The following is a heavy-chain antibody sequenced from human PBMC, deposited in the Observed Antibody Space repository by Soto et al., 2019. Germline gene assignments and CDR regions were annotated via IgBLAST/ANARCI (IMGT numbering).Heavy chain of an antibody. Sequence: SETLSLTCTVSGGSISSGGYYWSWIRQPPGKGLEWIGYIYYSGSTNYNPSLKSRVTISVDTSKNQFSLKLSSVTAADTAVYYCARDTPWYSSGWYYYYGMDVWGQGTTVTVSS. CDR3: ARDTPWYSSGWYYYYGMDV. V-gene: IGHV4-61*08. CDR2: IYYSGST. D-gene: IGHD6-19*01. J-gene: IGHJ6*02. CDR1: GGSISSGGYY.